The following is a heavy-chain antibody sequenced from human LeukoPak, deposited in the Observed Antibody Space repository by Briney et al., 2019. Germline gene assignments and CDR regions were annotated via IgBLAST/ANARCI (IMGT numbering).Heavy chain of an antibody. Sequence: PSETLSLTCTVSGGSISSGIYYWSWIRQPAGKGLEWIGRIYTSGSTNYNPSLKSRVSISVDTSKNQFSLKLSSVTAADTAVYYCAGAYLGYCSSTSCYPAFDIWGQGTMVTASS. CDR1: GGSISSGIYY. V-gene: IGHV4-61*02. CDR3: AGAYLGYCSSTSCYPAFDI. CDR2: IYTSGST. D-gene: IGHD2-2*01. J-gene: IGHJ3*02.